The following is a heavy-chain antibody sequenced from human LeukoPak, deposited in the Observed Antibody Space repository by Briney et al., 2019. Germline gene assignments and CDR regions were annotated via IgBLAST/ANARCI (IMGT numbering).Heavy chain of an antibody. J-gene: IGHJ5*02. CDR2: ITISGHTK. V-gene: IGHV3-48*04. CDR1: GFPLGDYW. Sequence: GGSLRLSCEASGFPLGDYWMNWVRQAPGKGLEWIADITISGHTKNYADSVKGRFTISRDNAGTSLYLQMNSLRVEDTGVYYCARGDLHADLWGQGTLVTVSS. CDR3: ARGDLHADL.